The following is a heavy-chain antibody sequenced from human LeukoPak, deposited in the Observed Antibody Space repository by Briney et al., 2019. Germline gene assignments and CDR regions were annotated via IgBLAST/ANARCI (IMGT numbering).Heavy chain of an antibody. CDR3: ARDLSRANVLRFFEWLPNWFDP. D-gene: IGHD3-3*01. Sequence: SETLSLTCTVSGGSISSSSYYWGWIRQPPGKGLEWIGSIYYSGSTYYNPSLKSRVTISVDTSKNQFSLKLSSVTAADTAVYYCARDLSRANVLRFFEWLPNWFDPWGQGTLVTVSS. CDR2: IYYSGST. V-gene: IGHV4-39*07. CDR1: GGSISSSSYY. J-gene: IGHJ5*02.